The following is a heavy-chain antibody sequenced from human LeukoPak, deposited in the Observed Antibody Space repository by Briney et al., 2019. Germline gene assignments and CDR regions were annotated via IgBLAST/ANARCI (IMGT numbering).Heavy chain of an antibody. CDR2: IYSGSST. V-gene: IGHV3-66*01. CDR3: AMGAIVATIDY. Sequence: GGSLRLSSAASGLTVSSNYMSWDRQAPGKGLEWVSLIYSGSSTYYADSVKGRFTISRDKSKNTLYLQMSSLRVEDTAVYYCAMGAIVATIDYWGQGTLVTVSS. CDR1: GLTVSSNY. D-gene: IGHD5-12*01. J-gene: IGHJ4*02.